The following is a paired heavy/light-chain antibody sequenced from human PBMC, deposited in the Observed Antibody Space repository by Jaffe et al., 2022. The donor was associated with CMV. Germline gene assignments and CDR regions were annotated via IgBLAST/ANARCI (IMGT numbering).Heavy chain of an antibody. CDR3: ARDYDWAGGYYYVGIGY. J-gene: IGHJ4*02. CDR1: GFNFRSYG. CDR2: ISYDGSAT. D-gene: IGHD3-22*01. Sequence: QLQLVESGGGVVQPGRSLRLSCTASGFNFRSYGMHWVRQAPGKGLEWLSFISYDGSATDYADSVKGRFTVSRDNSKYTLYVEMNSLRAEDTAVYYCARDYDWAGGYYYVGIGYWGQGALVTVSS. V-gene: IGHV3-30*03.
Light chain of an antibody. J-gene: IGLJ1*01. V-gene: IGLV2-8*01. Sequence: QSALTQPPSASGSPGQSVTISCTGTSGDVGGYNYVSWYQQHPGKAPKLMMYEVRKRPSGVPDRFSGSKSDNTASLTVSGLQAEDEADYYCSSYAGSNIYVFGTGTKVTVL. CDR2: EVR. CDR1: SGDVGGYNY. CDR3: SSYAGSNIYV.